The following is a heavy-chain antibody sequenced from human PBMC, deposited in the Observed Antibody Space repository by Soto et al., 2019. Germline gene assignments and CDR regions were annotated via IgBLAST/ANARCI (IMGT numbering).Heavy chain of an antibody. D-gene: IGHD3-9*01. Sequence: ASETLSLTCTVSGGSISSGGYYWSWIRQHPGKGLEWIGYIYYSGSTYYNPSLKSRVTISVDTSKNQFSLKLSSVTAADTAVYYCAREYRQLRYFDWLPHGPFDYWGQGTLVTVSS. J-gene: IGHJ4*02. CDR2: IYYSGST. V-gene: IGHV4-31*03. CDR3: AREYRQLRYFDWLPHGPFDY. CDR1: GGSISSGGYY.